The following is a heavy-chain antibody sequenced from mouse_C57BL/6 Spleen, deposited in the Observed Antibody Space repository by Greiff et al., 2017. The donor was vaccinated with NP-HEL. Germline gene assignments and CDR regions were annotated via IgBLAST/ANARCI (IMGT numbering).Heavy chain of an antibody. V-gene: IGHV14-2*01. CDR3: ARGVSSYDWFAY. CDR2: IDPEDGET. Sequence: EVQLQQSGAELVKPGASVKLSCTASGFNIKDYYMHWVKQRTEQGLEWIGRIDPEDGETKYAPKFKGKATITADTSSNTAYLQLSSLPSEDTAVYSCARGVSSYDWFAYWGQGTLVNVSA. J-gene: IGHJ3*01. D-gene: IGHD1-1*01. CDR1: GFNIKDYY.